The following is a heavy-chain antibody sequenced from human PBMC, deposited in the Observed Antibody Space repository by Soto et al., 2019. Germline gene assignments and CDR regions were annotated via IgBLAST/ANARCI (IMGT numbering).Heavy chain of an antibody. CDR1: GFPFNTCA. CDR2: ISSDGSTI. Sequence: QLVESGGGVVQPGTSLRLSCAASGFPFNTCAIHWLRQAPDKGLEWVTIISSDGSTIHYVDSVKGRFTVSRDNSKDTVHLQMNSLRTEDTAVYYCARGVGSGSFLIDYWGQGTLVTVSS. CDR3: ARGVGSGSFLIDY. D-gene: IGHD3-10*01. V-gene: IGHV3-30-3*01. J-gene: IGHJ4*02.